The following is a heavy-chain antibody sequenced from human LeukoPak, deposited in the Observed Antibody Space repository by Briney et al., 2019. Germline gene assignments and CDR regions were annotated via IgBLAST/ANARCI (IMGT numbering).Heavy chain of an antibody. CDR2: MYSGGTT. D-gene: IGHD6-13*01. J-gene: IGHJ2*01. CDR3: ARHPFKGIAAAYYWYFDL. CDR1: DGSINGYY. V-gene: IGHV4-59*08. Sequence: SETLSLTCTVSDGSINGYYWSWIRQPPGKGLDWIGYMYSGGTTNYSPSLKSRVTISEDMSKNQFSLKLSSVTAADTAVYYCARHPFKGIAAAYYWYFDLWGRGTLVTVSS.